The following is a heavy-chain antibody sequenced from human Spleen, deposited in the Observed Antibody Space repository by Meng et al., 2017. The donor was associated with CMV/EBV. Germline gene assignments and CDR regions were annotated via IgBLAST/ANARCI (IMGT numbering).Heavy chain of an antibody. CDR3: ARGTGAVLASPRTFDC. V-gene: IGHV4-61*01. D-gene: IGHD1-14*01. J-gene: IGHJ4*02. CDR1: SVFHS. CDR2: IYYTGGA. Sequence: SVFHSWIWCGQSPGGRLVWMGDIYYTGGANYKPSLKSRVTISIDTDNTQFSLKLNSVTAADTAAYYCARGTGAVLASPRTFDCWGQGSLVTVSS.